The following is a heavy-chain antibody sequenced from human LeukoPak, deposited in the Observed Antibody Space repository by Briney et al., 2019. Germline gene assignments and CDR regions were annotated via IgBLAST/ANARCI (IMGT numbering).Heavy chain of an antibody. CDR2: VYSRGST. V-gene: IGHV4-4*07. CDR3: ARSYNDYNWFDP. D-gene: IGHD3-16*01. J-gene: IGHJ5*02. CDR1: GGSISSHY. Sequence: SETLSLTCTVSGGSISSHYWNWIRQPPGKRLEWIGRVYSRGSTNYNPSLKSRVTVSVDNSKNQFSLKLSSVTVAHTAVYFCARSYNDYNWFDPWGEGILVTVSA.